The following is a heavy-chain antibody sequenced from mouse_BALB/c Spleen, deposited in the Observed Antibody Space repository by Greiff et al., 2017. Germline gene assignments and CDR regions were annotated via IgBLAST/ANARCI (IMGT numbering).Heavy chain of an antibody. D-gene: IGHD2-14*01. J-gene: IGHJ3*01. CDR2: IDPENGDT. V-gene: IGHV14-4*02. CDR1: GFNIKDYY. CDR3: NARLLEAWFAY. Sequence: EVQLQQSGAELVRSGASVKLSCTASGFNIKDYYMHWVKQRPEQGLEWIGWIDPENGDTEYAPKFQGKATMTADTSSNTAYLQLSSLTSEDTAVYYCNARLLEAWFAYWGQGTLVTVSA.